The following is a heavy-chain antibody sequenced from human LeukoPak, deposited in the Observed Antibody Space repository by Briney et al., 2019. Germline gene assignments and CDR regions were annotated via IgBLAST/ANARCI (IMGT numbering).Heavy chain of an antibody. CDR1: GYTLTELS. V-gene: IGHV1-24*01. CDR3: ATQPRDYYDSSGYYYPADY. Sequence: ASVKVSCKVSGYTLTELSMHWVRQAPGKGLEWMGGFDPEDGETIYAQKFQGRVTMTEDTSTDTAYMELSSLRSEDTAVYYCATQPRDYYDSSGYYYPADYRGQGTLVTVSS. D-gene: IGHD3-22*01. CDR2: FDPEDGET. J-gene: IGHJ4*02.